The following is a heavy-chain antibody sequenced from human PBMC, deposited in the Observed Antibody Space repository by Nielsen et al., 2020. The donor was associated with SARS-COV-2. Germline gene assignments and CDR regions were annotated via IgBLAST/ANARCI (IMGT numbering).Heavy chain of an antibody. V-gene: IGHV3-53*01. J-gene: IGHJ6*02. Sequence: GESLKISCAASGFTVSSNYMSWVRQAPGKGLEWVSVIYSGGSTYYADSVKGRFTISRHNSKNTLYLQMNSLRAEDTAVYYCAREGGGLYYYDSSGYSYYYGMDVWGQGTTVTVSS. D-gene: IGHD3-22*01. CDR1: GFTVSSNY. CDR3: AREGGGLYYYDSSGYSYYYGMDV. CDR2: IYSGGST.